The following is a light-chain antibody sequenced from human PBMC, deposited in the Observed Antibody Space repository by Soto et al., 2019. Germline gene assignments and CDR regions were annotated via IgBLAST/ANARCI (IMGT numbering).Light chain of an antibody. CDR3: QSYDSSLSGWV. V-gene: IGLV1-40*01. Sequence: QSVLTQPPSVSGAPGQRVTLPCTGSSSNIGAGYDVHWYQQLPGTAPKRLIYGNSNRPSGVPDRFSGSKSGTSASLAITGLQAEDEADYYCQSYDSSLSGWVFGTGTKVTVL. CDR2: GNS. CDR1: SSNIGAGYD. J-gene: IGLJ1*01.